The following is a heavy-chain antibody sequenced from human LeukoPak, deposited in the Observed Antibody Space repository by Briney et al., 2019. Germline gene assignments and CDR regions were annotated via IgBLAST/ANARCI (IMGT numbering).Heavy chain of an antibody. J-gene: IGHJ5*02. CDR1: GFTFSSYA. Sequence: GGSLRLSCGASGFTFSSYAMSWVRQAPGKGLEWVSSISGGGDSTYYPDSVRGRFTISRDNSKNTLYLQMNSLRAEDTAVYYCAKDPYSSGWYALGWFDPWGQGTLVTVSS. V-gene: IGHV3-23*01. D-gene: IGHD6-19*01. CDR2: ISGGGDST. CDR3: AKDPYSSGWYALGWFDP.